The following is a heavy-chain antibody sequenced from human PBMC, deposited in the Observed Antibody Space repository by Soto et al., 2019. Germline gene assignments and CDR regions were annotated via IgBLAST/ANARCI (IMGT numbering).Heavy chain of an antibody. CDR2: IRGFSPYT. Sequence: PGGSLRLSCISSGFTFRTYTMNWVRQDPGKGLEWVSGIRGFSPYTFYAESVKGRFTISRDNAKNSLYLQMNSLRAEDTAVYYCARDRGYDAHDYYYNAMDVWGQGTTVTVSS. V-gene: IGHV3-21*01. CDR3: ARDRGYDAHDYYYNAMDV. J-gene: IGHJ6*02. D-gene: IGHD2-15*01. CDR1: GFTFRTYT.